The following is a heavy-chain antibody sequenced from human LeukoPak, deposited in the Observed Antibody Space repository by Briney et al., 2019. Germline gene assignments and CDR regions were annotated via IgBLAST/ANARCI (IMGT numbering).Heavy chain of an antibody. Sequence: SVKVSCKASGGTFSSYAISWVRQAPGQGLEWMGGIIPIFGTANYAQKFQGRVAITADESTSTAYMELSSLRSEDTAVYYCASGPYGSGSYLYYYYGMDVWGKGTTVTVSS. J-gene: IGHJ6*04. CDR3: ASGPYGSGSYLYYYYGMDV. CDR1: GGTFSSYA. V-gene: IGHV1-69*01. CDR2: IIPIFGTA. D-gene: IGHD3-10*01.